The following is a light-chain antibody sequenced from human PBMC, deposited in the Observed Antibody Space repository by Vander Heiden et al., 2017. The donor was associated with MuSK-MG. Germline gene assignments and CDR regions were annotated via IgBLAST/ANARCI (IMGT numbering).Light chain of an antibody. J-gene: IGKJ4*01. CDR2: AAS. V-gene: IGKV1-9*01. CDR3: QQLNSYPRT. Sequence: IQLTQSPSSLSASVGDRVTITCRASQGISSYLAWYQQKPGKAPKLLIYAASTLQSGVPSRFSGSGSGTDFTLTISSLQPEHFATYYCQQLNSYPRTFGGGTKVEIK. CDR1: QGISSY.